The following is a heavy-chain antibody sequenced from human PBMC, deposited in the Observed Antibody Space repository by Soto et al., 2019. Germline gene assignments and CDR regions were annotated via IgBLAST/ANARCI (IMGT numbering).Heavy chain of an antibody. CDR1: GFTFTTFD. Sequence: EVQLLESGGGLVQPGASLRLYCAASGFTFTTFDMSWARQAPGKGLEWVSVVRGRDGSTSYADSLKGRFTISKDSSTNTLYLQMNSLRAEDTALYYCAKGAWLDYWGQGTLVTVSS. J-gene: IGHJ4*02. V-gene: IGHV3-23*01. CDR3: AKGAWLDY. CDR2: VRGRDGST. D-gene: IGHD5-12*01.